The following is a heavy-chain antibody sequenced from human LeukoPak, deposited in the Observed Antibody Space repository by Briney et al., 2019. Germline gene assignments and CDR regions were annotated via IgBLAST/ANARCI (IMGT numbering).Heavy chain of an antibody. Sequence: GGSLRLSCAASGFTFSSYGMHWVRQAPGKGLEWVAFIRYDGSNKYYADSVKGRFTISRDNSKNTLYLQMNSLRAEDTAVYYCAKDLPDIVVVVAALGGYYMDVWGKGTTVTISS. CDR2: IRYDGSNK. J-gene: IGHJ6*03. CDR1: GFTFSSYG. D-gene: IGHD2-15*01. CDR3: AKDLPDIVVVVAALGGYYMDV. V-gene: IGHV3-30*02.